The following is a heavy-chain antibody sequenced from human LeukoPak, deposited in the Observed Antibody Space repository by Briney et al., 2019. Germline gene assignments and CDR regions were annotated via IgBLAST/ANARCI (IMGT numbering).Heavy chain of an antibody. J-gene: IGHJ4*02. D-gene: IGHD3-22*01. CDR2: ISSSSSYI. CDR1: GFTFSSYS. CDR3: ARGGTMIVVVYFDY. Sequence: GGSLRLSCAASGFTFSSYSMNWVRQAPGKGLEWVSSISSSSSYIYYADSVKGRFTISRDNAKNSLYLKMNSLRAEDTAVYYCARGGTMIVVVYFDYWGQGTLVTVSS. V-gene: IGHV3-21*01.